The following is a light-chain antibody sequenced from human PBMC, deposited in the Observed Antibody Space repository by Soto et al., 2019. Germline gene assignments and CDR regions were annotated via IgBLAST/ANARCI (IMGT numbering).Light chain of an antibody. J-gene: IGKJ1*01. CDR3: QQYGSSRWT. Sequence: EIVLTQSPGTLSLSPGERATLSCRASQSVGSAYLAWYQHKPGQAPRLLIYGASSRATGIPDRISGSGSGTDVTLTISRLEPEDFAVYYCQQYGSSRWTFGQGTKVEAK. CDR1: QSVGSAY. V-gene: IGKV3-20*01. CDR2: GAS.